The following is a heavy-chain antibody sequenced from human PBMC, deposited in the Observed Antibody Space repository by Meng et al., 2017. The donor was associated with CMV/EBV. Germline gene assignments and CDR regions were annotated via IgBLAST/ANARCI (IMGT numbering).Heavy chain of an antibody. D-gene: IGHD5-12*01. Sequence: GESLKISCVASGFSFSDYYMSWIRQTPGKGLEWVSYISSSGSSIYYADSVKGRFTISRDNAKNSLYLQMNSLRAEDTAVYYCARERDIVPTIRLPSDYWGQGTLVTVSS. CDR1: GFSFSDYY. V-gene: IGHV3-11*01. CDR3: ARERDIVPTIRLPSDY. J-gene: IGHJ4*02. CDR2: ISSSGSSI.